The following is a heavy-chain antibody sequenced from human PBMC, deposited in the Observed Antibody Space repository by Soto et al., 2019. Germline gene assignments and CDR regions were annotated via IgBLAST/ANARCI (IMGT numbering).Heavy chain of an antibody. CDR1: GYSFTSYW. Sequence: PGESLKISCKGSGYSFTSYWISWVRQMPGKGLEWMGRIDPSDSYTNYSPSFQGHVTISADKSISTAYLQWSSLKASDTAMYYCATDSGYYQGDYYYYYGMDVWGQGTTVTVSS. D-gene: IGHD5-12*01. CDR3: ATDSGYYQGDYYYYYGMDV. V-gene: IGHV5-10-1*01. CDR2: IDPSDSYT. J-gene: IGHJ6*02.